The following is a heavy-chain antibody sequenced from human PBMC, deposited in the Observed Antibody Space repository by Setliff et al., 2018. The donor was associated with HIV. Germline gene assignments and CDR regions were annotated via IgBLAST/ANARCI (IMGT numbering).Heavy chain of an antibody. CDR2: IYYSGTT. CDR1: GGSISSSSYY. V-gene: IGHV4-39*07. Sequence: PSETLSLTCTVSGGSISSSSYYWGWIRQPPGKGLERIGSIYYSGTTYYNPSLKSRVTISVDTSKNQFSLNLTSVTAADTAVYYCARAPFRGGSFGWFDPWGQGTLVTVSS. J-gene: IGHJ5*02. CDR3: ARAPFRGGSFGWFDP. D-gene: IGHD2-15*01.